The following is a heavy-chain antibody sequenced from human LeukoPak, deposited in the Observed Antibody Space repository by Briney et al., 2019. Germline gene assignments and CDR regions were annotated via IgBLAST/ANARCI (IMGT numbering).Heavy chain of an antibody. CDR3: ARDLRSPSDTNIAIDY. CDR1: GFTFSSYW. J-gene: IGHJ4*02. V-gene: IGHV3-74*01. Sequence: PGGSLRLSCAASGFTFSSYWMQWVRQTPGKGLVWVSRINSDGSSTVSADSVKGRFTISRDNAMNTLYLQMNSLRAEDTAVYYCARDLRSPSDTNIAIDYWGPGTLVTVSS. D-gene: IGHD2-8*01. CDR2: INSDGSST.